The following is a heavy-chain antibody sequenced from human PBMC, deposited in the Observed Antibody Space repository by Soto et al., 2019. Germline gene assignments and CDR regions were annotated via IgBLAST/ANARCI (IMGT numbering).Heavy chain of an antibody. V-gene: IGHV1-3*01. CDR3: ASSYYYGSGSYYKYYGMDV. J-gene: IGHJ6*02. D-gene: IGHD3-10*01. Sequence: QVRLVQSGAEVKKPGASVKVSCKASGYTFTSYTMHWVRQAPGQRLEWMGWINAGNGNTKYSQKFQGRVTITRDTSASTAYMELSSLRSEDTAVYYCASSYYYGSGSYYKYYGMDVWGQGTTVTVSS. CDR2: INAGNGNT. CDR1: GYTFTSYT.